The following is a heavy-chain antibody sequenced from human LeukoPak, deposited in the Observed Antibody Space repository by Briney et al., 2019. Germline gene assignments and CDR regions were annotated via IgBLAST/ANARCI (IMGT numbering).Heavy chain of an antibody. D-gene: IGHD5-12*01. Sequence: SETLSLTCAVYGGSFSGYYWSWIRQPPGKGLEWIGEINHSGSTNYTPSLKSRVTISVDTSKNQFSLKLSSVTAADTAVYYCARVAVGTTGYPEGSFDPWGQGTLVTVSS. CDR3: ARVAVGTTGYPEGSFDP. CDR1: GGSFSGYY. V-gene: IGHV4-34*01. CDR2: INHSGST. J-gene: IGHJ5*02.